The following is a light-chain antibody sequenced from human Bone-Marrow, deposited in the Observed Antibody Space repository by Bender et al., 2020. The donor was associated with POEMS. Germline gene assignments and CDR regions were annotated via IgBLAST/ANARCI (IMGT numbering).Light chain of an antibody. Sequence: QSALTQPASVSGSPGQSITISCSGTSDDVGSYNLVSWYQQHPGKAPKLIISGGTKRPSGISSRFSGSKSGTTASLTISGLQAEDEADYYCSSYAGFSAVIFGGGTRLPVL. V-gene: IGLV2-23*01. CDR1: SDDVGSYNL. CDR2: GGT. CDR3: SSYAGFSAVI. J-gene: IGLJ2*01.